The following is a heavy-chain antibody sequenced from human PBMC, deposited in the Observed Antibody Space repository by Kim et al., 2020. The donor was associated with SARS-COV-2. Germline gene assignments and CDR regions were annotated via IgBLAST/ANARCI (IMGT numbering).Heavy chain of an antibody. D-gene: IGHD2-15*01. Sequence: GGSLRLSCAASGFTFSDYYMSWIRQAPGKGLEWVSYISSSSSYTKYADSVKGRFTISRDNGKNSLYLQMNSLRAEDTAVYYCARDHGGGYCSDGSCYNGMDVWAQGTTVTVSS. J-gene: IGHJ6*02. V-gene: IGHV3-11*05. CDR2: ISSSSSYT. CDR1: GFTFSDYY. CDR3: ARDHGGGYCSDGSCYNGMDV.